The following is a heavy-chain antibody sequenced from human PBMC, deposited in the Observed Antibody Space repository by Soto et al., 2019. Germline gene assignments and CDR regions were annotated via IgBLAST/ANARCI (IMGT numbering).Heavy chain of an antibody. CDR3: ARHNGPLYVGYYYDMDV. CDR2: IYYSGYT. V-gene: IGHV4-39*01. Sequence: PSETLSLTCTVSGGSVSSGSYYLSWIRQPPGKGLEWIGSIYYSGYTYYNPSLKSRVTISVDTSKNQFSLKLSSVTAADTAVYYCARHNGPLYVGYYYDMDVWGQGTTVTVSS. J-gene: IGHJ6*02. CDR1: GGSVSSGSYY. D-gene: IGHD3-16*01.